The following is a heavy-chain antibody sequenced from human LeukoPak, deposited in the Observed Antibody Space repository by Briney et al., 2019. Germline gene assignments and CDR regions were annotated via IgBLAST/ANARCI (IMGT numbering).Heavy chain of an antibody. D-gene: IGHD2-2*01. V-gene: IGHV4-39*01. CDR1: GGSISSSSYY. J-gene: IGHJ4*02. Sequence: PSETLSLTCTVSGGSISSSSYYWGWIRQPPGKGLEWIGSIYYSGSTYYNPSLKSRVTISVDTSKNQFSLKLSSVTAADTAVYYCARQLGYCSSTSCYADKADYWGQGTLVTVSS. CDR3: ARQLGYCSSTSCYADKADY. CDR2: IYYSGST.